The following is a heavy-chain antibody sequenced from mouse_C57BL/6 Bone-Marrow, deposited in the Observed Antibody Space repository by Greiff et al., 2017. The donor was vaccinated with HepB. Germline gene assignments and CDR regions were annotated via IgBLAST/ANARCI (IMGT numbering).Heavy chain of an antibody. CDR1: GFTFSDYY. D-gene: IGHD2-13*01. Sequence: EVHLVESGGGLVQPGGSLKLSCAASGFTFSDYYMYWVRQTPGKRLEWVAYISNGGGSTYYTDTVKGRFTISRDNAKTTLYLQMGRLKSEDTAMYYCARRDWVYAMDYWGQGTSVTVSS. CDR2: ISNGGGST. J-gene: IGHJ4*01. CDR3: ARRDWVYAMDY. V-gene: IGHV5-12*01.